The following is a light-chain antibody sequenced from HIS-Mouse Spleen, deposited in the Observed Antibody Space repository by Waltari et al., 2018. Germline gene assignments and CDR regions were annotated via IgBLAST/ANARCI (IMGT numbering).Light chain of an antibody. CDR1: SRNVGGYNY. J-gene: IGLJ3*02. Sequence: QSALTQPAPVSASPGQSITISCTGTSRNVGGYNYVSWYQQHPGKAHKRMIYNVSNRPSGVSNRFSGSKSGNTASLTISGLQAEDEADYYCSSYTSSSTWVFGGGTKLTVL. CDR2: NVS. V-gene: IGLV2-14*03. CDR3: SSYTSSSTWV.